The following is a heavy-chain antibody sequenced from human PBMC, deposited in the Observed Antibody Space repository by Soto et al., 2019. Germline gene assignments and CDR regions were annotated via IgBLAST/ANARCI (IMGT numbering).Heavy chain of an antibody. CDR3: AHRLCDSTCYWDVGFFDY. V-gene: IGHV2-5*02. CDR2: IYWDNDK. Sequence: SGPTLVNPTQTLTLTCTFSGFSLTTNGVGVGWIRQPPGKAPECLALIYWDNDKRYSSSLRSRLSVTKDTSKNQVVLTMTNMDPSDTGTYFCAHRLCDSTCYWDVGFFDYWGQGALVTVSS. D-gene: IGHD2-15*01. CDR1: GFSLTTNGVG. J-gene: IGHJ4*02.